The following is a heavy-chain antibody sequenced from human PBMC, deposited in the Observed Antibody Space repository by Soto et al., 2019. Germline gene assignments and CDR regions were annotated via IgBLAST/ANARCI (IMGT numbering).Heavy chain of an antibody. CDR1: GGSFSGYY. CDR2: INHSGST. V-gene: IGHV4-34*01. J-gene: IGHJ3*02. D-gene: IGHD1-1*01. CDR3: ARGRRNGAFDI. Sequence: SETLSLTCAVYGGSFSGYYWSWIRQPPGKGLEWIGEINHSGSTNYNPSLKSRVTISVDTSKNQFSLKLSSVTAADTAVHYCARGRRNGAFDIWGQGTMVTVSS.